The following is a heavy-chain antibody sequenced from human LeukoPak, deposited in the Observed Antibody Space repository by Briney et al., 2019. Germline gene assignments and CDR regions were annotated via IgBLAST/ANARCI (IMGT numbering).Heavy chain of an antibody. V-gene: IGHV1-46*01. CDR1: GYTFTSYY. J-gene: IGHJ5*02. D-gene: IGHD6-19*01. CDR2: INPSGGST. CDR3: ARSRSSRGPINSSGVDNWFDP. Sequence: ASVKVSCKASGYTFTSYYMHWVRQAPGRGLEWMGIINPSGGSTSYAQKFQGRVTMTRDTSTSTVYMELSSLRSEDTAVYYCARSRSSRGPINSSGVDNWFDPWGQGTLVTVSS.